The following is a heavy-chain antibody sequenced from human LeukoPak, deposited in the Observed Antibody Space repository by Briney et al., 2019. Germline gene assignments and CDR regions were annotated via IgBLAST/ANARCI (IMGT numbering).Heavy chain of an antibody. CDR3: AREGSSLVRWFDP. D-gene: IGHD2-2*01. CDR2: ISYDGSNK. Sequence: PGRSLRLSCAASGFTFSSYAMHWVRQAPGKGLEWVAVISYDGSNKYYADSVKSRFTISRDNSKNTLYLQMNSLRAEDTAVYYCAREGSSLVRWFDPWGQGTLVTVSS. V-gene: IGHV3-30-3*01. J-gene: IGHJ5*02. CDR1: GFTFSSYA.